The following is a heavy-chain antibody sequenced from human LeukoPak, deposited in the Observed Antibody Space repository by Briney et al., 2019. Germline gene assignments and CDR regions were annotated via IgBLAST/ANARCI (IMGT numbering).Heavy chain of an antibody. Sequence: ASVKVSCKASGYTFTGYYMNWVRQAPGQGLEWMGWLNPHNGDTNYVQKFQGRVTVTRDTSVSTAFMELSSLRSDDTAVYYCARVDQRISFYFDYWGQGTLITVSS. D-gene: IGHD3-16*02. CDR2: LNPHNGDT. V-gene: IGHV1-2*02. J-gene: IGHJ4*02. CDR3: ARVDQRISFYFDY. CDR1: GYTFTGYY.